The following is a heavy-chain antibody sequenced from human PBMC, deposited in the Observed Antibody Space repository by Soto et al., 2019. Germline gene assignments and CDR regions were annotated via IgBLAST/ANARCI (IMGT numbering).Heavy chain of an antibody. J-gene: IGHJ6*03. Sequence: GRSLRLSCAASGFTFSSYAMSWVRQAPGKGLEWVSAISGSGGSTYYADSVKGRFTISRDNSKNTLYLQMNSLRAEDRAVYYCAKSSGPSNLCSGGSCYSGLTYYYYYYMDVWGKGTTVTVSS. CDR2: ISGSGGST. V-gene: IGHV3-23*01. CDR1: GFTFSSYA. D-gene: IGHD2-15*01. CDR3: AKSSGPSNLCSGGSCYSGLTYYYYYYMDV.